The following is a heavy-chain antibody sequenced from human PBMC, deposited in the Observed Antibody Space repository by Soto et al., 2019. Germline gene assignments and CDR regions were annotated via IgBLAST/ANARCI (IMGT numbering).Heavy chain of an antibody. CDR2: INHSGST. J-gene: IGHJ6*02. CDR1: GGSFSGYY. V-gene: IGHV4-34*01. CDR3: ARGGEEYSSGWYVPSYYYYGMDV. Sequence: PSETLSLTCAVYGGSFSGYYWSWIRQPPGKGLEWIGEINHSGSTNYNPSLKSRVTISVDTSKNQFSLKLSSVTAADTAVYYCARGGEEYSSGWYVPSYYYYGMDVWGQGTTVTVSS. D-gene: IGHD6-19*01.